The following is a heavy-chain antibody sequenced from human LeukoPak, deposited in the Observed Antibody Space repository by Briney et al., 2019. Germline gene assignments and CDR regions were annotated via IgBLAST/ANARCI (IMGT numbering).Heavy chain of an antibody. J-gene: IGHJ5*02. CDR3: AKASVAIPQYCNS. CDR1: GFTFGNYA. Sequence: GGSLRLSCEASGFTFGNYAMNWVRQAPGKGLEWVSTISGTGSSTYYADSAKGRFTISRDNSRDTLFLQLNSLTAADTAMYFCAKASVAIPQYCNSWGQGTLVTVSS. V-gene: IGHV3-23*01. CDR2: ISGTGSST. D-gene: IGHD2-2*02.